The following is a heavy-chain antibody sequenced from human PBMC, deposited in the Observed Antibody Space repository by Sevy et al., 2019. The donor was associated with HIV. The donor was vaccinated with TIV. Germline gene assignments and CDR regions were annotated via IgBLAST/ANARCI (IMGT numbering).Heavy chain of an antibody. Sequence: SEILSLTCAVYGGSFSGYYWSWIRQPPGKGLERIGEINHSGSTNYNPSLKSRVTISVDTSENQFSLKLSSVTAADTAVYYCARHCSSTSCSHAFDIWGQGTMVTVSS. V-gene: IGHV4-34*01. CDR1: GGSFSGYY. CDR2: INHSGST. J-gene: IGHJ3*02. D-gene: IGHD2-2*01. CDR3: ARHCSSTSCSHAFDI.